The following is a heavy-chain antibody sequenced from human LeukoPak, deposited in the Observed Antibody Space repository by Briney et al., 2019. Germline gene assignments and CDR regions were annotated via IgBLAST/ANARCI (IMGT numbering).Heavy chain of an antibody. CDR3: ARSGGQLGYFDY. Sequence: SETLSLTCTVSGGSISSYYWSWIRQPPGKGLEWIGYIYYSGSTNYNPSLKSRVTISVDTSKNQFSLKLRSVTAADTAVYYCARSGGQLGYFDYWGQGTLVTVSS. D-gene: IGHD6-13*01. CDR2: IYYSGST. CDR1: GGSISSYY. V-gene: IGHV4-59*08. J-gene: IGHJ4*02.